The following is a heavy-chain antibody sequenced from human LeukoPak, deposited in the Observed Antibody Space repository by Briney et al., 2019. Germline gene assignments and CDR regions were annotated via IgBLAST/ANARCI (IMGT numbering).Heavy chain of an antibody. CDR1: GFTFSSYA. D-gene: IGHD3-10*01. V-gene: IGHV3-23*01. CDR2: ISGSGGST. CDR3: ARREGTPMVYYYYYMDV. J-gene: IGHJ6*03. Sequence: GGSLRLSCAASGFTFSSYAMHWVRQAPGKGLEWVSAISGSGGSTYYADSVKGRFTISRDNSKNTLYLQMNSLRAEDTAVYYCARREGTPMVYYYYYMDVWGKGTTVTVSS.